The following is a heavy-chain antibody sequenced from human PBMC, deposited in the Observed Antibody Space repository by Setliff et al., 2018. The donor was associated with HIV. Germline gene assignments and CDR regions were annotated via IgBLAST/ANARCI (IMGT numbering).Heavy chain of an antibody. CDR2: IYYSGST. D-gene: IGHD5-12*01. Sequence: SETLSLTCTVSGGSISSSSYYWGWIRQPPGKGLEWIGSIYYSGSTYYNPFLKSRVTISVDTSKNQFSLKLSSVTAADTAVYYCARHLYGGYTGGFDYWGQGTLVTVPQ. CDR3: ARHLYGGYTGGFDY. CDR1: GGSISSSSYY. J-gene: IGHJ4*02. V-gene: IGHV4-39*01.